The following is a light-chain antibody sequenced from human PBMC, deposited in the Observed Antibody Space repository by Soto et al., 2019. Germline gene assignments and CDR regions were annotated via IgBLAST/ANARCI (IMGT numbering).Light chain of an antibody. V-gene: IGKV1-33*01. CDR3: QQYDVLPPT. CDR2: GGS. J-gene: IGKJ4*01. Sequence: DIQMTQSPSSLSASVGDRVTITCRASQSISNYFNWYQQRPGKAPKLLIYGGSTLETRVPSRFSGRGSATVFTLTISSLQPEDVGTYYCQQYDVLPPTFGGGTKVEIK. CDR1: QSISNY.